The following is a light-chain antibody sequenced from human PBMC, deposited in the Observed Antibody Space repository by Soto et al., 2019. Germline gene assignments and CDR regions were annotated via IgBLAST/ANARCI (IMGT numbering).Light chain of an antibody. Sequence: VMTQSPPSLPVTPGEPASISCRSSQSLLHSNGLQYLDWYLQKPGQSPQLLIYLGSNRASGVPDRFSGSGSGTDFTLKISRVEAEDVGVYYCMQALQTPPWTFGQGTKV. J-gene: IGKJ1*01. CDR1: QSLLHSNGLQY. V-gene: IGKV2-28*01. CDR2: LGS. CDR3: MQALQTPPWT.